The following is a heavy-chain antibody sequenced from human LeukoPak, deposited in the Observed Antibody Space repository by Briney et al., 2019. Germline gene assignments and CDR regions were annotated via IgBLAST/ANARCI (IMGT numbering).Heavy chain of an antibody. CDR3: TSGVLWFGELSYFDY. D-gene: IGHD3-10*01. CDR1: GFTFGDYA. CDR2: IRSKAYGGTT. V-gene: IGHV3-49*04. Sequence: GGSLRLSCTASGFTFGDYAMSWVRQAPGKGLEWVGFIRSKAYGGTTEYAASAKGRFTISRDDSKSIAYLQMNSLQTEDTAVYYCTSGVLWFGELSYFDYWGQGTLVTVSS. J-gene: IGHJ4*02.